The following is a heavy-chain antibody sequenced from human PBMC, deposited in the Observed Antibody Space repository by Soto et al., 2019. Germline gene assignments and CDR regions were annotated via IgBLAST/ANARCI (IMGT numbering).Heavy chain of an antibody. J-gene: IGHJ6*02. Sequence: SETLSLTCTVSGGSISSYYWSWIRQPPGKGLEWIGYIYYSGSTNYNPSLKSRVTISVDTSKNQFSLKLSSVTAADTAVYYCARGSIWVFGVVILRYGMDVWGQGTTVTVS. CDR2: IYYSGST. D-gene: IGHD3-3*01. CDR3: ARGSIWVFGVVILRYGMDV. V-gene: IGHV4-59*01. CDR1: GGSISSYY.